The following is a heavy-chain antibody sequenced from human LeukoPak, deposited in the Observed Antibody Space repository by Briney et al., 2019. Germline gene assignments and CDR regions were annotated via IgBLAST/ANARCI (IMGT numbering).Heavy chain of an antibody. D-gene: IGHD4-17*01. Sequence: PGGSLRLSCAPSGFTIPNAWMSWVRQAPGKGLEWLSSISSSSSYIYYADSVKGRFTISRDNAKNSLYLQMNSLRAEDTAVYFCARGTSTVRGFDYWGQGTLVTVSS. J-gene: IGHJ4*02. CDR1: GFTIPNAW. V-gene: IGHV3-21*01. CDR2: ISSSSSYI. CDR3: ARGTSTVRGFDY.